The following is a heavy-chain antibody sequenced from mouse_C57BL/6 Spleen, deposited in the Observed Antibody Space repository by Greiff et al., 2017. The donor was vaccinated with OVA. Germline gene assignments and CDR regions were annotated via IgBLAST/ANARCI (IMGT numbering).Heavy chain of an antibody. Sequence: QVQLQQPGAELVRPGSSVKLSCKASGYTFNSDWMDWVKQRPGQGLEGIGNIYPSDSETHYNQKFKDKATLTVDKSSSTAYMQLSSLTSEDSAVYYCASSDYYGSRFAYWGQGTLVTVSA. CDR2: IYPSDSET. CDR3: ASSDYYGSRFAY. D-gene: IGHD1-1*01. CDR1: GYTFNSDW. J-gene: IGHJ3*01. V-gene: IGHV1-61*01.